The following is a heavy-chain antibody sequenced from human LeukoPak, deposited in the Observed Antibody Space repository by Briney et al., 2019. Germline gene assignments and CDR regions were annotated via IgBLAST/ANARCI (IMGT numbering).Heavy chain of an antibody. J-gene: IGHJ3*01. D-gene: IGHD6-19*01. Sequence: GESLKISCKGSGYSSTSYWIGWVRQMPGKDLEWMGIIYPGDSEARYSPSFRGQVTISADKSINTAYLQWSSLKASDTAMYYCARCKAVAGTINAFDFWGQGTMVTVSS. CDR2: IYPGDSEA. V-gene: IGHV5-51*01. CDR3: ARCKAVAGTINAFDF. CDR1: GYSSTSYW.